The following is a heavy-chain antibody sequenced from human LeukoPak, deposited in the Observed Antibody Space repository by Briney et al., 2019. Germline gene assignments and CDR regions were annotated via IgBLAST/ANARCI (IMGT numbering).Heavy chain of an antibody. D-gene: IGHD3-16*01. CDR1: GYTLTTYG. V-gene: IGHV1-18*01. J-gene: IGHJ6*02. CDR2: IGAYNGDT. Sequence: EASVKVSCKASGYTLTTYGISWVRQAPGQGLEWMGWIGAYNGDTNYAQKLQGRVTMTTDTSTSTAYMELRSLRSDDTAVYYCARGLGNLGRGYYYGMDVWGQGTTVTVSS. CDR3: ARGLGNLGRGYYYGMDV.